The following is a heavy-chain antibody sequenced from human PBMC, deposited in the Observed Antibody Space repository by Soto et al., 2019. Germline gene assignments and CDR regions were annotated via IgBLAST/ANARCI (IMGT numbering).Heavy chain of an antibody. V-gene: IGHV1-8*01. CDR2: MNPDSGNT. CDR1: GYTFSNYN. J-gene: IGHJ6*03. CDR3: AREAASDPSFYYHYMDV. Sequence: QEQLVQSGAEVKKPGAPVKVSCKASGYTFSNYNINWVRQASGHGLEWMGWMNPDSGNTGYAEKFQGRVTMTRNSSLSTAYMELSGLRSEDTAVYYCAREAASDPSFYYHYMDVWGKGTTVTVSS. D-gene: IGHD3-10*01.